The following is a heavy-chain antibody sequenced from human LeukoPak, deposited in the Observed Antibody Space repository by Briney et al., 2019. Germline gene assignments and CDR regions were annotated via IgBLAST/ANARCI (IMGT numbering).Heavy chain of an antibody. V-gene: IGHV3-7*01. CDR3: ASIGYCSSTSCYSEY. CDR1: GFTFSSYW. Sequence: GGSLRLSCAASGFTFSSYWMSWVRQAPGKGLEWVANIKQDGSEKYYVDSVKGRFTISRDNAKNSLYLQMNSLRAEDTAVYYCASIGYCSSTSCYSEYWGQGTLVTVSS. D-gene: IGHD2-2*02. CDR2: IKQDGSEK. J-gene: IGHJ4*02.